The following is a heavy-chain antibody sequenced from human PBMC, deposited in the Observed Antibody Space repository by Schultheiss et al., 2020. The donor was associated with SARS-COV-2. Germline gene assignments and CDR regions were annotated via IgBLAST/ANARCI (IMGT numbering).Heavy chain of an antibody. CDR3: TRNSTSSGWFDP. D-gene: IGHD5-18*01. CDR2: IRSKARNYAT. J-gene: IGHJ5*02. CDR1: GFTFSNAW. V-gene: IGHV3-73*01. Sequence: GESLKISCAASGFTFSNAWMSWVRQAPGKGLEWVGRIRSKARNYATTYAASVKGRFIISRDESRNTSYLQMNSLKIEDTAVYYCTRNSTSSGWFDPWGQGTLVTVSS.